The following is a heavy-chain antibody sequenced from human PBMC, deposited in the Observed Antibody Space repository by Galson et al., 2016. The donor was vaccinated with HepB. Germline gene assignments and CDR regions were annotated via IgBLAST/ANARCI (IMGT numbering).Heavy chain of an antibody. V-gene: IGHV3-30*09. CDR1: GFTFRSFS. Sequence: SLRLSCAVSGFTFRSFSMQWVRQAPGQGLEWVAIISYDGSHKYYSDSVKGRFAISRDNSKNTLYLQMSSLRAEDTAVYYCARVKDEYNSGWNVNDYWGQGILVTVSS. CDR3: ARVKDEYNSGWNVNDY. J-gene: IGHJ4*02. CDR2: ISYDGSHK. D-gene: IGHD5-12*01.